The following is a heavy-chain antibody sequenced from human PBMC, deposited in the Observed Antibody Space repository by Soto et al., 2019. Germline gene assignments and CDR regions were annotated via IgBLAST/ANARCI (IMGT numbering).Heavy chain of an antibody. CDR2: ISDSGGT. V-gene: IGHV4-30-4*08. J-gene: IGHJ5*02. CDR1: GASIVSGDDY. CDR3: PNYWPPGLEP. D-gene: IGHD2-8*02. Sequence: SETLSLTCSVSGASIVSGDDYWTWIRQSPGKGLEWIGYISDSGGTFYNPSLRSRLTRTLRTFNNHLYLKLNSATPAATPVYYCPNYWPPGLEPLDQGTPVAAST.